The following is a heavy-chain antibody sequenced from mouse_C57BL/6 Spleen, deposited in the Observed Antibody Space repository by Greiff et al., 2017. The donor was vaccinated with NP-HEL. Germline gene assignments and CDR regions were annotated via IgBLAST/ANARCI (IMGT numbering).Heavy chain of an antibody. Sequence: VKLMESGAELVKPGASVKISCKASGYAFSSYWMNWVKQRPGKGLEWIGQIYPGDGDTNYNGKFKGKATLTADKSSSTAYMQLSSLTSEDSAVYFCARGAVVAPYYAMDYWGQGTSVTVSS. D-gene: IGHD1-1*01. CDR3: ARGAVVAPYYAMDY. CDR2: IYPGDGDT. J-gene: IGHJ4*01. V-gene: IGHV1-80*01. CDR1: GYAFSSYW.